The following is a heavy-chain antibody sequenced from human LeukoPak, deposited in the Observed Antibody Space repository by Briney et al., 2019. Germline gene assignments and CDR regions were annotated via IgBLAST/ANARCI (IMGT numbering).Heavy chain of an antibody. CDR1: GFTFSSYS. V-gene: IGHV3-21*01. Sequence: GGSLRLSCAASGFTFSSYSMNWVRQAPGKGLEWVSSISSSSSYIYYADSVKGRFTISRDNAKNSLYLQMNSLRAEDTAVYYCAREAEMATITSGYWGQGTLVTVSS. CDR2: ISSSSSYI. J-gene: IGHJ4*02. CDR3: AREAEMATITSGY. D-gene: IGHD5-24*01.